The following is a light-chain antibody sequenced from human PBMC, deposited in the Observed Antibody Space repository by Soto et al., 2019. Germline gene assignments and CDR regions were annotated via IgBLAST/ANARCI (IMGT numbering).Light chain of an antibody. Sequence: DIQMTQSPSTLSASVGDRVTSSCRASQSINIYLAWYQQQPGKAPKLLISEASILVNGVPSRFSGSGSGTDFTLTNSSLQPDDFATYYCQQYNSYSPLTFGGGTKVEIK. CDR3: QQYNSYSPLT. CDR2: EAS. J-gene: IGKJ4*01. V-gene: IGKV1-5*03. CDR1: QSINIY.